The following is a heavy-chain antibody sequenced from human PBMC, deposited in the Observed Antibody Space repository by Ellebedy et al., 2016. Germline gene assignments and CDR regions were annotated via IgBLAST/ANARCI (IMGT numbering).Heavy chain of an antibody. CDR2: IYYSGST. D-gene: IGHD3-10*01. Sequence: SETLSLXCTVSGGSISSSTHYWGWLRQPPGKGLEWFGSIYYSGSTYYNPSLKSRVTISIDTSKNQFSLKLSSVTAADTAVYYCARDGEYYVGSGSSLFDYWGQGTLVTVSS. CDR1: GGSISSSTHY. V-gene: IGHV4-39*07. J-gene: IGHJ4*02. CDR3: ARDGEYYVGSGSSLFDY.